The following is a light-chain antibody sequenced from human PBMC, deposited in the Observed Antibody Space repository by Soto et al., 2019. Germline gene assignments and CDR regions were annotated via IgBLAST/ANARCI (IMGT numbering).Light chain of an antibody. CDR3: QQNKDWPGT. CDR2: GAS. J-gene: IGKJ1*01. V-gene: IGKV3-15*01. Sequence: EIVMTQSPATLSVSPGERATLSCRASQSVYNNLAWYQQKPGQAPRLLIYGASTRATGIPARFSGSGSGTEFTLTISSLQSEDFAVYLCQQNKDWPGTVGQGTKVDSK. CDR1: QSVYNN.